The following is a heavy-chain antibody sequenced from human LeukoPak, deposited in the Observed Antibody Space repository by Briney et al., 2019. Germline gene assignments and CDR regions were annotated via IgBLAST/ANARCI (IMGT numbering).Heavy chain of an antibody. J-gene: IGHJ6*02. V-gene: IGHV3-48*03. CDR2: ISSSGTTI. D-gene: IGHD5-18*01. Sequence: GGSLRLSCAASGFTFSSYEVNWVRQAPGKGLEWVSYISSSGTTIYYADSVEGRFTISRDNAKNSLYLQMNSLRAEDTAVYYCARGDTTMVGYYYGMDVWGQGTTVTVSS. CDR3: ARGDTTMVGYYYGMDV. CDR1: GFTFSSYE.